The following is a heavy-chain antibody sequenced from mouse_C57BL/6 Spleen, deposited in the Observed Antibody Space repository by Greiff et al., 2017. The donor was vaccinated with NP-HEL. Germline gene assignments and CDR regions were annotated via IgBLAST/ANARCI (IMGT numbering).Heavy chain of an antibody. CDR2: ISYSGST. D-gene: IGHD1-1*01. Sequence: DVQLQESGPGMVKPSQSLSLTCTVTGYSITSGYDWHWIRHFPGNKLEWMGYISYSGSTNYNPSLKSRISITHDTSKNHFFLKLNSVTTEDTATYYCARDGSSYVFAYWGQGTLVTVSA. J-gene: IGHJ3*01. V-gene: IGHV3-1*01. CDR3: ARDGSSYVFAY. CDR1: GYSITSGYD.